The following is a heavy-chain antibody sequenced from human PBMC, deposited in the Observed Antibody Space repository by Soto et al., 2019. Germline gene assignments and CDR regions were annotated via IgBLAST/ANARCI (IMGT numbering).Heavy chain of an antibody. Sequence: QVQLVQSGAEVKKPGSSVKVSCKASGGTFSSYTISWVRQSPGQGLEWMGRSIPILGRANYAQKFQGRVTITADKSRSTAYMELSSLRSEDTAVYYCARLGVNSGYDLWGQGTLVTVSS. D-gene: IGHD5-12*01. CDR3: ARLGVNSGYDL. CDR1: GGTFSSYT. V-gene: IGHV1-69*02. J-gene: IGHJ4*02. CDR2: SIPILGRA.